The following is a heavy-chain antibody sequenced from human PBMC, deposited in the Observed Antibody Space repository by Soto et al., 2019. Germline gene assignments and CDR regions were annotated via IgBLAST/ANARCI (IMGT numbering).Heavy chain of an antibody. Sequence: EVQLVESGGGLVQPGGSLRLSCAASGFTVSSNYMSWVRQAPGKGLEWVSVIYSGGSTYYADSVKGRFTISRHNSKNTLYLQMNSLRAEDTAVYYCARLGRSRSRRVVPAAIYHWYFDLWGRGTLVTVSS. J-gene: IGHJ2*01. D-gene: IGHD2-2*01. CDR1: GFTVSSNY. V-gene: IGHV3-53*04. CDR3: ARLGRSRSRRVVPAAIYHWYFDL. CDR2: IYSGGST.